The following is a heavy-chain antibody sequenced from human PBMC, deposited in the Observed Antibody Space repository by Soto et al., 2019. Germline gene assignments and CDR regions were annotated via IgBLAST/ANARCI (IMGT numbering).Heavy chain of an antibody. V-gene: IGHV3-66*01. CDR2: IYSGGST. D-gene: IGHD5-12*01. CDR3: ARAGCGYSGYGLSSGWYYFDY. Sequence: EVQLVESGGGLGQPGGSLRLSCAASGFTVSSNYMSWVRQAPGKGLEWVSVIYSGGSTYYADSVKGRFTISRDNSKNTLYLQMNSLRAEDTAVYYCARAGCGYSGYGLSSGWYYFDYWGQGTLVTVSS. CDR1: GFTVSSNY. J-gene: IGHJ4*02.